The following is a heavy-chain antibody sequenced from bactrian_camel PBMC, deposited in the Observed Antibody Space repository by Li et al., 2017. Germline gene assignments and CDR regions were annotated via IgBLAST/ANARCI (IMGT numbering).Heavy chain of an antibody. CDR3: AANKPPCYYSETLAAQADDFNH. CDR1: GFAIDAAE. J-gene: IGHJ4*01. D-gene: IGHD2*01. V-gene: IGHV3S53*01. CDR2: ITTDGTT. Sequence: HVQLVESGGGVVQPGGSLRLTCTASGFAIDAAEMEWYRQAPGEECELVATITTDGTTSYPDSAKGRFTISRDKVENTVSLQMDNLKPEDTAMYYCAANKPPCYYSETLAAQADDFNHWGQGTQVTVS.